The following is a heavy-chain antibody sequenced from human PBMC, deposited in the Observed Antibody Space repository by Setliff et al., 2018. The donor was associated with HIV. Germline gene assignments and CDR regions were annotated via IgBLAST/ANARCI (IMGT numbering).Heavy chain of an antibody. CDR3: ANPHDGGAFDV. Sequence: SVKVSCKASGGTFENLAISWVRQAPGQGLEWMGGVIPSFATANYAQKFQGRITITADELTSTVYMDLNSLKSEDSAVYYCANPHDGGAFDVWGQGTAVTVSS. J-gene: IGHJ3*01. CDR1: GGTFENLA. D-gene: IGHD1-1*01. CDR2: VIPSFATA. V-gene: IGHV1-69*13.